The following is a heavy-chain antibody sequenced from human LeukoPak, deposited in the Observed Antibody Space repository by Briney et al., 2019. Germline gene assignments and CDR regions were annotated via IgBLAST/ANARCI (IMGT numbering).Heavy chain of an antibody. V-gene: IGHV1-46*01. CDR1: GYTFTSYY. CDR2: INPSGGST. D-gene: IGHD4-17*01. Sequence: ASVKVSCKASGYTFTSYYMHWVRQAPGQGLEWMGIINPSGGSTSYAQKFQGRVTMTRDMFTSTVYMELSSLRSEDTAVYYCARDYGHGDYVVDYWGQGTLVTVSS. J-gene: IGHJ4*02. CDR3: ARDYGHGDYVVDY.